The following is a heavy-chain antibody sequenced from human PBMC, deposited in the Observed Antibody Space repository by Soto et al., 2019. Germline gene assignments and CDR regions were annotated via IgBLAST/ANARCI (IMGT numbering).Heavy chain of an antibody. D-gene: IGHD5-12*01. J-gene: IGHJ6*02. Sequence: QVQLVQSGAEVKKPGSSVKVSCKASGGTFSSYTISWVRQAPGQGLEWMGRIIPILGIANYAQKFQGRVTITADKSTRTAYMELSSLRSEDTAVYYCARERDGYNYGAYYYYGMDVWGQGTTVTVSS. CDR2: IIPILGIA. V-gene: IGHV1-69*08. CDR3: ARERDGYNYGAYYYYGMDV. CDR1: GGTFSSYT.